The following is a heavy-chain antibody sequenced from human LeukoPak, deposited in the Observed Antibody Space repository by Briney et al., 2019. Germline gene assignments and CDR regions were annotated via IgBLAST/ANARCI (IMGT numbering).Heavy chain of an antibody. CDR1: GYTFTTYG. J-gene: IGHJ4*02. V-gene: IGHV1-69*05. D-gene: IGHD1-26*01. CDR3: ARFIGSYGTYYFDY. CDR2: IIPIFGTA. Sequence: SVKVSCKASGYTFTTYGINWVRQAPGQGLEWMGGIIPIFGTANYAQKFQGRVTITTDESTSTAYMELSSLRSEDTAVYYCARFIGSYGTYYFDYWGQGTLVTVSS.